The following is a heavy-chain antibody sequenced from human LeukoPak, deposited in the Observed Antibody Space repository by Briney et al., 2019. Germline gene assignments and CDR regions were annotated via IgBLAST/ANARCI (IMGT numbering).Heavy chain of an antibody. D-gene: IGHD1-26*01. V-gene: IGHV3-30-3*01. CDR3: ARVRDSGRWGAFDI. Sequence: PGGSLRLSCAASGFTFSSYAIHWVRQAPGKGLEWVTLISYDGSNKYYADSVKGQFTISRDNSKNTLYLQMNSLRPEDTAVYYCARVRDSGRWGAFDIWGQGTMVTVSS. CDR1: GFTFSSYA. J-gene: IGHJ3*02. CDR2: ISYDGSNK.